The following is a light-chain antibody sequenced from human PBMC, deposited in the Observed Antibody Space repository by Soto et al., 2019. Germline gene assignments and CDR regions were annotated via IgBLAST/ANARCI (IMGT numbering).Light chain of an antibody. CDR2: GAS. CDR1: QSVSNN. V-gene: IGKV3-15*01. CDR3: QQSNNWPWT. Sequence: EIVLTQAPGTLSLSPGERATPSCKDSQSVSNNYLAWYQQKPGQAPRLLIYGASTRATGVPARFSGSGSGTDFTLTINSLQSEDFAVYYCQQSNNWPWTFGQGTKVDIK. J-gene: IGKJ1*01.